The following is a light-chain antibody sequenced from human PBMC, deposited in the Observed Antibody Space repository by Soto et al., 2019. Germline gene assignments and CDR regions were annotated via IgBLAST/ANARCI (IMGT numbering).Light chain of an antibody. V-gene: IGKV3-20*01. CDR2: GAS. J-gene: IGKJ1*01. Sequence: EIVMTQSPATPSVSPGERAPPSRRASQSVRSSFLAWYQQKPGQAPRLLIYGASNRATGIPDRFSGSGSGTDFTLTISRLEPEDFAVYYCQQYGSSGTFGQGTKVDIK. CDR1: QSVRSSF. CDR3: QQYGSSGT.